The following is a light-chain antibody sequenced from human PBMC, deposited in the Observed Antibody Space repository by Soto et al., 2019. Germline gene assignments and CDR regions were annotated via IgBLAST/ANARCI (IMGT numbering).Light chain of an antibody. V-gene: IGKV3-11*01. CDR2: DTS. Sequence: EIVWTQSPASLSLSPGERASLSCRATKSFSSSFAWYQQKPGQAPRLLIYDTSNRAAGIPARFSSSGSGTDVTLTISSLGPEDFAVYYCQQRRQWPPTDTFGPGTRLDI. CDR3: QQRRQWPPTDT. CDR1: KSFSSS. J-gene: IGKJ3*01.